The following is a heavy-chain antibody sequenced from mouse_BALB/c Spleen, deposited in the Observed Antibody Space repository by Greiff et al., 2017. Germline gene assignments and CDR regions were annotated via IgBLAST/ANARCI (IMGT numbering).Heavy chain of an antibody. J-gene: IGHJ2*01. CDR1: GFTFSSYT. V-gene: IGHV5-12-2*01. Sequence: EVMLVESGGGLVQPGGSLKLSCAASGFTFSSYTMSWVRQTPEKRLEWVAYISNGGGSTYYPDTVKGRFTIARDNAKNTLYLQMSSLKSEDTAMYYCARRGWDVYYFDYWGQGTTLTVSS. D-gene: IGHD4-1*01. CDR3: ARRGWDVYYFDY. CDR2: ISNGGGST.